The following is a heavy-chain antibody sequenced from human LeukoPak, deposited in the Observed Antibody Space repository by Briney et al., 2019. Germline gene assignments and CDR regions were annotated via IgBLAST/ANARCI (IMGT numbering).Heavy chain of an antibody. D-gene: IGHD2-2*01. CDR1: GYTFTSYD. J-gene: IGHJ4*02. CDR3: AREVRYCSSTSCYAYYFDY. V-gene: IGHV1-8*01. CDR2: MNPNSGNT. Sequence: GASVKVSCKASGYTFTSYDINWVRQATGQGLEWMGWMNPNSGNTGYAQKFQGRVTMTRNTSISTAYMELSSQRSEDTAVYYCAREVRYCSSTSCYAYYFDYWGQGTLVTVSS.